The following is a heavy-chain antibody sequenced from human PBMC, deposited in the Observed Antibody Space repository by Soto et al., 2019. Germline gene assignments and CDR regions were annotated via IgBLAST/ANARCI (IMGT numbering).Heavy chain of an antibody. CDR2: IIPIFGTA. Sequence: SVKVSCKASGYTFTSYAISWVRQAPGQGLEWMGGIIPIFGTANYAQKFQGRVTITADESTSTAYMELSSLRSEDTAVYYCARDKSQVDTAMAHWGQGTLVTVSS. V-gene: IGHV1-69*13. CDR3: ARDKSQVDTAMAH. CDR1: GYTFTSYA. D-gene: IGHD5-18*01. J-gene: IGHJ4*02.